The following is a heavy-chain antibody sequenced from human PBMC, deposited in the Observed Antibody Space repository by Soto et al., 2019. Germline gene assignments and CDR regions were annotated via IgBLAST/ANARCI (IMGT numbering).Heavy chain of an antibody. J-gene: IGHJ4*02. D-gene: IGHD6-19*01. CDR2: INAGNGNT. V-gene: IGHV1-3*01. CDR3: ARGLAPYYFDY. Sequence: ASVKGSCKASGYTFTSYAMHCVRQAPGQRLEWMGWINAGNGNTKYSQKFQGRVTINRDTSASTAYMELSSLRSEDTAVYYCARGLAPYYFDYWGQGTLVTVSS. CDR1: GYTFTSYA.